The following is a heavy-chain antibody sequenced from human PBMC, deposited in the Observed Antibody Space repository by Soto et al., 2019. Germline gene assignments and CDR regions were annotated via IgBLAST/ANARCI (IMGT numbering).Heavy chain of an antibody. CDR2: FDPEDGET. Sequence: QVQLVQSGAEVKKPGASVKVSCKVSGYTLTELSMHWVRQAPGKGLEWMGGFDPEDGETIYAQKFQGRVTMTEDTSTDTAYMELSSLRSEDTAVYYCAIVMGDTAMVRDYFDYWGQGTLVTVSS. J-gene: IGHJ4*02. V-gene: IGHV1-24*01. CDR1: GYTLTELS. CDR3: AIVMGDTAMVRDYFDY. D-gene: IGHD5-18*01.